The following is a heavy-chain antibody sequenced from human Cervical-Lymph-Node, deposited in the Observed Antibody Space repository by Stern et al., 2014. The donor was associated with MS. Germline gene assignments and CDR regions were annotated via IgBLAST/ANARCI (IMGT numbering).Heavy chain of an antibody. CDR3: ARERQQYCNSEGCSYWYFDL. CDR2: IYHSGAS. J-gene: IGHJ2*01. CDR1: GGSVSSTNW. V-gene: IGHV4-4*02. D-gene: IGHD2/OR15-2a*01. Sequence: QVQLQESGPGLVKPSGTLSLTCAVSGGSVSSTNWWSWVRQSPGKGLEWIGNIYHSGASNSSPPLRSRVPISLDNPKNHLSLHLTSVTAADTAVYYCARERQQYCNSEGCSYWYFDLWGRGTLVTVSS.